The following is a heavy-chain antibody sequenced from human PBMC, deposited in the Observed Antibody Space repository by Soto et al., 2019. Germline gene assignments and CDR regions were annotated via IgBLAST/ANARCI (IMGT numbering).Heavy chain of an antibody. CDR1: GGSISSDY. J-gene: IGHJ4*02. CDR3: ASSIAAADGFDY. V-gene: IGHV4-59*01. CDR2: IYYSGST. D-gene: IGHD6-13*01. Sequence: SETLSLTCTVSGGSISSDYWSWIRQPPGKGLEWIGYIYYSGSTNYNPSLKSRVTISVDTSKNQFSLKLSSVTAADTAVYYCASSIAAADGFDYWGQGTLVTVSS.